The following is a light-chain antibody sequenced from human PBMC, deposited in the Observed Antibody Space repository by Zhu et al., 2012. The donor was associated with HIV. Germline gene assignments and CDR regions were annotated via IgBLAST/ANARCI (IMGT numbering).Light chain of an antibody. CDR3: QQLNSYPLFT. CDR1: ETISRY. V-gene: IGKV1-9*01. Sequence: QLTQSPAFLSASVGDRVTITCRASETISRYLAWYQQKPGKAPKLLMYDTSTLLSRVPSTFSGSGYGTEFTLTISSLQPEDFATYYCQQLNSYPLFTFGPGTKVDIK. CDR2: DTS. J-gene: IGKJ3*01.